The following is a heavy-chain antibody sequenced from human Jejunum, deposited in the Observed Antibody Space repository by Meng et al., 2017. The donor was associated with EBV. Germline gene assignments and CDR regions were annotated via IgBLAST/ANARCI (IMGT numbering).Heavy chain of an antibody. CDR1: GDSIISTDTW. J-gene: IGHJ4*02. V-gene: IGHV4-4*02. Sequence: QASGPGMGKPSGTLSLTFGVVGDSIISTDTWWSWVRQPPGKGLEWIGEIFHAGNTNYNPSLKSQVTMSVDTSKNQFSLNLSSVTAADSAVYYCARGSHYTWDVWGQGTLVTVSS. CDR3: ARGSHYTWDV. CDR2: IFHAGNT. D-gene: IGHD3-16*01.